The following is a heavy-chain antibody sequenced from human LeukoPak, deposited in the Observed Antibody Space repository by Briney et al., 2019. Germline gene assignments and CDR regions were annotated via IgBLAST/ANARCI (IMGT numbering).Heavy chain of an antibody. Sequence: GGSLRLSCAASGFTVSSNYMSWVRQAPGKGLEWVSVIYSGGSTYYADSVKGRFTISRDNSKNTLYLQMNSLRAEDTAVYYCARDPQSTDAFDIWGQGTMVTVSS. CDR3: ARDPQSTDAFDI. CDR2: IYSGGST. J-gene: IGHJ3*02. CDR1: GFTVSSNY. V-gene: IGHV3-66*01.